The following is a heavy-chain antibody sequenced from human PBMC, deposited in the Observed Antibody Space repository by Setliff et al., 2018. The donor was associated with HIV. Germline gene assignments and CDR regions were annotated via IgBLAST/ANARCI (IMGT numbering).Heavy chain of an antibody. Sequence: PSETLSLTCTVSGGSINSGCYSWTWVRHVQGKGLEWIGFVFYTGATYSSPSLKSRITMSVDTSRNQFSLKVNSVTAADTAVYYCARGIRDSCEGSPYYSYCYMVVWGTGTTVTVSS. V-gene: IGHV4-31*03. CDR2: VFYTGAT. J-gene: IGHJ6*03. D-gene: IGHD3-9*01. CDR1: GGSINSGCYS. CDR3: ARGIRDSCEGSPYYSYCYMVV.